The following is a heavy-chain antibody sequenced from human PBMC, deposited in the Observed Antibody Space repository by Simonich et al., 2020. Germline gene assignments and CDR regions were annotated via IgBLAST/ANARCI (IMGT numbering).Heavy chain of an antibody. J-gene: IGHJ3*02. CDR1: GYTFTSYG. V-gene: IGHV1-18*01. CDR3: ARSTTGTTAFDI. CDR2: IRTYNGNT. Sequence: QVQLVQSGAAVKKPGASVKVSCKASGYTFTSYGISWVRQAPGQGLEWMGLIRTYNGNTNDAQKLQGRVTMTTDTSTSTAYRELRSLRSDDTAVYYCARSTTGTTAFDIWGQGTMVTVSS. D-gene: IGHD1-1*01.